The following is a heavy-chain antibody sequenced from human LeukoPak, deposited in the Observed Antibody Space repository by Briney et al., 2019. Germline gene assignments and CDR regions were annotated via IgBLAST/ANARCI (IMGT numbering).Heavy chain of an antibody. CDR1: GYTFTGYY. Sequence: GASVKVSCKASGYTFTGYYMHWVRQAPGQGLEWMGWINPNSGGTNYAQKFQGRVTMTRDTSISTAYMELSRLRSDDTAVYYCARGSLSTVTTWDYWGQGTLVTVSS. J-gene: IGHJ4*02. V-gene: IGHV1-2*02. D-gene: IGHD4-11*01. CDR3: ARGSLSTVTTWDY. CDR2: INPNSGGT.